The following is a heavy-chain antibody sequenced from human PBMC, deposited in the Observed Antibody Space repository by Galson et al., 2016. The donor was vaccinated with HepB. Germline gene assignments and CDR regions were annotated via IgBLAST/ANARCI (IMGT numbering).Heavy chain of an antibody. V-gene: IGHV3-21*01. CDR1: GFTISTYW. J-gene: IGHJ4*02. Sequence: SLRLSCAASGFTISTYWMHWVRQPPGKGLEWVSSISISSNFIHYADSVKGRFTISRDNAKNSLFLQMSSLRAEDTAIYYCAKDSILDDWGQGILVTVSS. D-gene: IGHD3-3*01. CDR3: AKDSILDD. CDR2: ISISSNFI.